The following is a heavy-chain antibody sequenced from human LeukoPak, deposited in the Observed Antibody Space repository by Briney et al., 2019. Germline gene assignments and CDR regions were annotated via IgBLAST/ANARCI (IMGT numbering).Heavy chain of an antibody. Sequence: PSETLSLTCAVYGGPFSGYYWSWIRQPPGKGLEWVSAISGSGGSTYYADSVKGRFTISRDNSKNTLYLQMNSLRAEDTAVYYCAAWVDTIFGVVTGVEGYWGQGTLVTVSS. CDR2: ISGSGGST. D-gene: IGHD3-3*01. V-gene: IGHV3-23*01. CDR1: GGPFSGYY. J-gene: IGHJ4*02. CDR3: AAWVDTIFGVVTGVEGY.